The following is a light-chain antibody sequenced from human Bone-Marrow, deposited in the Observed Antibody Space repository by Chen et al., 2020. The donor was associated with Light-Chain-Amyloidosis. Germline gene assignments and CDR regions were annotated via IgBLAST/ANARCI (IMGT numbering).Light chain of an antibody. V-gene: IGLV3-21*02. CDR1: NIGSTS. J-gene: IGLJ3*02. Sequence: SYVLTQPSSVSVAPGQTATIAWGGNNIGSTSVHWYQQTPDQAPLLVVYDDSDRPSGIPERLSGSNSGNTATLTISGVEAGDEADYYCQVWDRSSDRPVFGGGTKLTVL. CDR2: DDS. CDR3: QVWDRSSDRPV.